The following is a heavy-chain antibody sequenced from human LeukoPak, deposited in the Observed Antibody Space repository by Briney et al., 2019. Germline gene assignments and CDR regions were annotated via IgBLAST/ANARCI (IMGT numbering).Heavy chain of an antibody. Sequence: SETLSLTCAVYGGSFSGYYWSWIRQPPGKGLEWIGEINHSGSTNYNPSLKSRVTISVDTSKNQFSLKLSSVTAADTAVSYCARGYSSGLVVGWGQGTLVTVSS. CDR1: GGSFSGYY. V-gene: IGHV4-34*01. CDR3: ARGYSSGLVVG. D-gene: IGHD6-25*01. CDR2: INHSGST. J-gene: IGHJ4*02.